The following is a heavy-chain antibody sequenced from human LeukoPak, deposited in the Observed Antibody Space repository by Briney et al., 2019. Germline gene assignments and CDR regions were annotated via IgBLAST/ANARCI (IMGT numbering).Heavy chain of an antibody. CDR2: ISGSGGST. CDR3: AKGGYSSGYYFDY. J-gene: IGHJ4*02. V-gene: IGHV3-23*01. Sequence: PGGSLRLSCAASGYTFSSYAMRWVRQAPGKGLEWVSAISGSGGSTNYADSVKGRFTISRDTSKNTLYLQMNSLRAEDTAVYYCAKGGYSSGYYFDYWGQGTLVTVSS. CDR1: GYTFSSYA. D-gene: IGHD6-19*01.